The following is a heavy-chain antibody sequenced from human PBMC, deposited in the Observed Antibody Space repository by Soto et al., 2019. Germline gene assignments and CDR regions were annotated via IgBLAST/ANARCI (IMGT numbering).Heavy chain of an antibody. J-gene: IGHJ6*02. D-gene: IGHD1-26*01. V-gene: IGHV5-10-1*01. CDR1: GYSFTSYW. CDR3: ARMWELLEYYYGMDV. Sequence: PGESLKISCKGSGYSFTSYWISWVRQMPGKGLEWMGRIDPSDSYTNYSPSFQGHVTISADKSISTAYLQWSSLKASDTAMYYCARMWELLEYYYGMDVWGQGTTVTAP. CDR2: IDPSDSYT.